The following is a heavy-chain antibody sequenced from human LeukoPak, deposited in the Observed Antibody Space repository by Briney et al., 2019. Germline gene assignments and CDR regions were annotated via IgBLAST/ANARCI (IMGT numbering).Heavy chain of an antibody. V-gene: IGHV1-8*01. CDR2: MNPNSGNT. D-gene: IGHD4-17*01. CDR3: ARVAGRYGDSRVGY. CDR1: GYTFTSYD. J-gene: IGHJ4*02. Sequence: ASVKVSCKASGYTFTSYDINWVRQATGQGLEWMGWMNPNSGNTGYAQKFQGRVTMTRNTSISTAYMELSSLRSEDTAVYYCARVAGRYGDSRVGYWGQGTLVTVSS.